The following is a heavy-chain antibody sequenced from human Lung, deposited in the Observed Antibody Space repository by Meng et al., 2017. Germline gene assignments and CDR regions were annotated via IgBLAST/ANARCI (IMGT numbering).Heavy chain of an antibody. CDR3: ASGYGLPS. CDR1: GDSVAANSAA. CDR2: TYYRSKWYN. Sequence: QVQLQQSAPGLVNSSQTLSLTCAISGDSVAANSAAWNWIRQSPSRGLEWLGRTYYRSKWYNDYAVSVKSRIIITPDTSKNQFSLQLNSVTPEDTAVYFCASGYGLPSWGQGTLVTVSS. V-gene: IGHV6-1*01. J-gene: IGHJ5*02. D-gene: IGHD5-18*01.